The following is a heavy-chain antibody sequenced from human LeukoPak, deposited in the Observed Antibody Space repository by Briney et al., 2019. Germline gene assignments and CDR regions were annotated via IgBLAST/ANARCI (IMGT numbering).Heavy chain of an antibody. CDR2: ISSSGSTI. V-gene: IGHV3-11*01. D-gene: IGHD3-10*01. J-gene: IGHJ6*02. Sequence: GGSLRLSCAASGFTFSDYYMSWIRQAPGKGLEWVSYISSSGSTIYYADSVKGRFTISRDNAKDSLYLQMNSLRAEDTAVYYCARDLGWQDYYGMDVWGQGTTVTVSS. CDR1: GFTFSDYY. CDR3: ARDLGWQDYYGMDV.